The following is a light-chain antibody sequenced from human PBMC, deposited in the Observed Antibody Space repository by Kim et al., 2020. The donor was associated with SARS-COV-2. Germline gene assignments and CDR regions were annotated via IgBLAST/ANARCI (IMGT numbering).Light chain of an antibody. Sequence: SYELTQPPSLSVAPGKTARVSCGGNGIGSKSVHWYQQRSGQAPVLVIYYDSDRPSGIPERFSGSNSGNTVTLTISRVEAGDEADYYCQGWDSSSDHRVV. J-gene: IGLJ2*01. CDR2: YDS. CDR3: QGWDSSSDHRVV. CDR1: GIGSKS. V-gene: IGLV3-21*04.